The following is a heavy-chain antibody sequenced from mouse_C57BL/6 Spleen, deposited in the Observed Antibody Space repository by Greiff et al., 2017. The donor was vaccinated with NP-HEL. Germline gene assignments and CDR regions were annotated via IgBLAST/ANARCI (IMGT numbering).Heavy chain of an antibody. CDR3: SNYYGSSYYAMDY. CDR1: GYTFTSYG. CDR2: IYPRSGNT. Sequence: VQLQQSGAELARPGASVKLSCKASGYTFTSYGISWVKQRTGQGLEWIGEIYPRSGNTYYNEKFKGKATLTADKSSSTAYMELRSLTSGDSAVYFCSNYYGSSYYAMDYWGQGTSVTVSS. V-gene: IGHV1-81*01. D-gene: IGHD1-1*01. J-gene: IGHJ4*01.